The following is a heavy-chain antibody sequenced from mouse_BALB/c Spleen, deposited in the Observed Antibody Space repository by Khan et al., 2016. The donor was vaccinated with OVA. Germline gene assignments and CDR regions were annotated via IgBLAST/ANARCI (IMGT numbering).Heavy chain of an antibody. CDR2: IDPANDNS. J-gene: IGHJ2*01. V-gene: IGHV14-3*02. Sequence: VQLKESGPELVKPGASVKMSCKASGYTFTCYVMHWVKQRPEQGLEWIGRIDPANDNSKYDPRFQGKATITADTSSNTAYLHLSSLTSEDTAVYYCAPAGTGDYFDYWGQGTTLTVSS. CDR3: APAGTGDYFDY. D-gene: IGHD4-1*01. CDR1: GYTFTCYV.